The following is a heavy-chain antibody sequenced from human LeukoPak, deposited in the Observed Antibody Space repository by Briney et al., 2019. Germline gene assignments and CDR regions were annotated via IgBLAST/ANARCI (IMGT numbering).Heavy chain of an antibody. J-gene: IGHJ3*02. Sequence: SVKVSCKASGGTFSSYAISWVRQAPGQGLEWMGGIIPIFGTANYAQKFQGRVTITTDESTSTAYMELSRLRSDDTAVYYCARAPARITMIVVVGDAFDIWGQGTMVTVSS. CDR1: GGTFSSYA. CDR2: IIPIFGTA. CDR3: ARAPARITMIVVVGDAFDI. D-gene: IGHD3-22*01. V-gene: IGHV1-69*05.